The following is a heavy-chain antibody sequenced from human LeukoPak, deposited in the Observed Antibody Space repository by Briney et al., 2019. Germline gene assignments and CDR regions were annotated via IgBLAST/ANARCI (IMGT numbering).Heavy chain of an antibody. D-gene: IGHD3-22*01. Sequence: GGSLRLSCATSGFTFANYAMSWVRQAPGKGLEWVSAISGGGTTTYSADSVRGRFSISRDNSRYTLYLQMDSLTAEDTARYFCAKVYYYESTNYCYDSWGQGTLVTVSS. V-gene: IGHV3-23*01. J-gene: IGHJ4*02. CDR2: ISGGGTTT. CDR3: AKVYYYESTNYCYDS. CDR1: GFTFANYA.